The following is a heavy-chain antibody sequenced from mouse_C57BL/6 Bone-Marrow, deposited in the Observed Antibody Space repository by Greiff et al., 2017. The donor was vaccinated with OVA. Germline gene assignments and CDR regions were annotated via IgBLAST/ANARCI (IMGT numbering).Heavy chain of an antibody. CDR3: TRSDYYYEDY. J-gene: IGHJ2*01. CDR1: GYTFTDYE. CDR2: IDPETGGT. Sequence: QVQLQQPGAELVRPGASVTLSCKASGYTFTDYEMHWVKQTPVHGLEWIGAIDPETGGTAYNQKFKGKAILTADKSSSTAYMELRSLTSEDSAVYYCTRSDYYYEDYWGQGTTLTVSS. D-gene: IGHD1-1*01. V-gene: IGHV1-15*01.